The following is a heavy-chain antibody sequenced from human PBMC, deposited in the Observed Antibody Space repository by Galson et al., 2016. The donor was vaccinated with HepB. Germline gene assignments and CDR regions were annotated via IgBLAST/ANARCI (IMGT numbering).Heavy chain of an antibody. CDR2: ISGSGGSS. D-gene: IGHD3-22*01. V-gene: IGHV3-23*01. J-gene: IGHJ3*02. Sequence: SLRLSCAASGFTFRSYAMSWVRQAPGKVLEWVFSISGSGGSSYSPDSVKGRFTMSRDNSKNPRYLQMNSLRVEDTAVYSCAKTYFFDSSGPYPGYGAFDIWGQGTLVAVSS. CDR1: GFTFRSYA. CDR3: AKTYFFDSSGPYPGYGAFDI.